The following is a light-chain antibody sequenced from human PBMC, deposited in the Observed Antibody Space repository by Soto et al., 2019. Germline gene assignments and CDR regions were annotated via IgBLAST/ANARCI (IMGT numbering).Light chain of an antibody. Sequence: QSVLAQPASVSGSPGQSITISFTGTSSDVGFYNYVSWYQQHLGKTPKLMIYEVNNRPSGVSNRFSGSKSGNTASLTISGLQAEDEADYYCCSYAGRFYVFGTGTKVTVL. CDR2: EVN. CDR1: SSDVGFYNY. J-gene: IGLJ1*01. CDR3: CSYAGRFYV. V-gene: IGLV2-14*01.